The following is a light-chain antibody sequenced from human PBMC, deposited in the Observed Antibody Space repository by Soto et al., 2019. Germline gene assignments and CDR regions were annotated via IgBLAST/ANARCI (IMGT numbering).Light chain of an antibody. CDR2: GAS. Sequence: EIVLTQSPGTLSLSPGERATLSCRASQSVSSSYLAWYQQKPGQAPRLLIYGASSRATVIPDRFSGSGSGTDFTLTRSRLEPEDFAVYYCQQYGSSLFTFGPGTKVDIK. J-gene: IGKJ3*01. V-gene: IGKV3-20*01. CDR3: QQYGSSLFT. CDR1: QSVSSSY.